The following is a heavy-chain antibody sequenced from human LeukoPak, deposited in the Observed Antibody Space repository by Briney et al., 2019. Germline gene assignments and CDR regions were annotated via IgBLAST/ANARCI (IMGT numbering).Heavy chain of an antibody. J-gene: IGHJ4*02. CDR1: GFTFSSYA. D-gene: IGHD2-2*01. CDR2: ISYDGSNK. V-gene: IGHV3-30*04. CDR3: AGRYCSSTSCYGHFDY. Sequence: VGSLRLSCAASGFTFSSYAMHWVRQAPGKGLEWVAVISYDGSNKYYADSVKGRFTISRDNSKNTLYLQMNSLRAEDTAVYYCAGRYCSSTSCYGHFDYWGQGTLVTVSS.